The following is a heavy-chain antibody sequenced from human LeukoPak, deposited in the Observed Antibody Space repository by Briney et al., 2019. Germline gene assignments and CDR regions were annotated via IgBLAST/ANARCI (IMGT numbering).Heavy chain of an antibody. J-gene: IGHJ5*02. CDR2: IDPNSGGR. Sequence: ASVKVSCKASGGTFSSYAISWVRQAPGQGLEWMGWIDPNSGGRNYAQKFQGRVTMTRDTSSTTAYMVLSSLTSDDTAVYYCARGGCSGGSCYSSWFDPWGQGTLVSVSS. D-gene: IGHD2-15*01. CDR3: ARGGCSGGSCYSSWFDP. V-gene: IGHV1-2*02. CDR1: GGTFSSYA.